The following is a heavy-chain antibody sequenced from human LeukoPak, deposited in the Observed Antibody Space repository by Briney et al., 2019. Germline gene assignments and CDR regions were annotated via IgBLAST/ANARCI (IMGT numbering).Heavy chain of an antibody. CDR1: GFTFRSHE. J-gene: IGHJ4*02. V-gene: IGHV3-48*03. D-gene: IGHD6-19*01. CDR2: ISTSGSII. CDR3: ARASYNSDWYFDQ. Sequence: PGGSLRLSCAVSGFTFRSHEMNWVRQAPGKGLEWISYISTSGSIIYYADSVKGRFTISRDNARNSLFLQMGSLKVEDTAVYYYARASYNSDWYFDQWGQGTLVTVSS.